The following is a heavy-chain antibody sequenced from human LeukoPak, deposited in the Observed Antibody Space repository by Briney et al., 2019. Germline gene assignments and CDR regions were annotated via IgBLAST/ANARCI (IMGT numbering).Heavy chain of an antibody. J-gene: IGHJ3*02. CDR1: GYSFTSYW. V-gene: IGHV5-51*01. CDR3: ARLDTAMAFDAFDI. Sequence: GESLKISCKGSGYSFTSYWIGWVRQMPGKGLEWMGIIHPGDSGTRYSPSFLGQVTISADKSISTAYLQWSSLKASDTAMYYCARLDTAMAFDAFDIWGQGTMATVSS. D-gene: IGHD5-18*01. CDR2: IHPGDSGT.